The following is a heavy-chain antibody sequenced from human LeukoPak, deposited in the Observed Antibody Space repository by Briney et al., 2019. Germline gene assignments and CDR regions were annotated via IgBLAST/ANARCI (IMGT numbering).Heavy chain of an antibody. CDR3: VKDFGNRVATVDC. CDR2: ISGTGSGT. D-gene: IGHD5-12*01. CDR1: EFTFSSYA. J-gene: IGHJ4*02. V-gene: IGHV3-23*01. Sequence: GGSLRLSCAASEFTFSSYAMGWVRQAPGKGLEWVASISGTGSGTYHADSVKGRFTISRDNSKNEMYLQMNSLRAEDTAVYYCVKDFGNRVATVDCWGQGTLVTVPS.